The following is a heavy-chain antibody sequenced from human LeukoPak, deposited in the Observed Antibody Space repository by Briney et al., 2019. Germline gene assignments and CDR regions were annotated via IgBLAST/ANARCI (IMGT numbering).Heavy chain of an antibody. Sequence: GGSLRLSCAASGFTFDDYGMSWVRQAPGKGLEWVSGINWNGGSTGYADSVKGRFTISRDNAKNSLYLQMNSLRAEDTALYYCARHSVTMVRGVFPVTYYYYMDVWGKGTTVTVSS. V-gene: IGHV3-20*04. CDR3: ARHSVTMVRGVFPVTYYYYMDV. CDR2: INWNGGST. J-gene: IGHJ6*03. CDR1: GFTFDDYG. D-gene: IGHD3-10*01.